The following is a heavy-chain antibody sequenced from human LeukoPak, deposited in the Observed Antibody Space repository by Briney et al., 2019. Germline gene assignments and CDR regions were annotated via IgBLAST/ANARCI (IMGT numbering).Heavy chain of an antibody. Sequence: GGSLRLSCAASGFTVISNYMSWVRQAPGKGLEWVSIIYSGGSTDYADSVKGRFTISRDHSKNTVYLQMNTLRAEDTAVYYCAKVVDMARITVRDYWGQGTLVTVSS. V-gene: IGHV3-66*01. CDR1: GFTVISNY. J-gene: IGHJ4*02. CDR2: IYSGGST. CDR3: AKVVDMARITVRDY. D-gene: IGHD5-24*01.